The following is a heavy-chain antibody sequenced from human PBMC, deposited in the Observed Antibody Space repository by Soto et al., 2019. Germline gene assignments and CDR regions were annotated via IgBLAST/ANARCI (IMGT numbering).Heavy chain of an antibody. Sequence: PSETLSLTCTVSGGSISSYYWSWIRQPPGKGLEWIGYIYYSGSTNYSPSLKSRVTISVDTSKNQFSLKLSSVTAADTAVYYCARDYYGSGSYAPNRFDPWGQGTLVTVSS. CDR3: ARDYYGSGSYAPNRFDP. D-gene: IGHD3-10*01. CDR2: IYYSGST. CDR1: GGSISSYY. J-gene: IGHJ5*02. V-gene: IGHV4-59*01.